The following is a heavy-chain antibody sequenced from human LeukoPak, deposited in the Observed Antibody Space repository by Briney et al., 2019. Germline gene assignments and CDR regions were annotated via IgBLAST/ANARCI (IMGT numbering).Heavy chain of an antibody. CDR2: INPNSGAT. CDR1: GYSFTGYY. CDR3: AREPLSAVISHGGDYYYFFDY. V-gene: IGHV1-2*02. D-gene: IGHD2-21*02. Sequence: AASVKVSCKASGYSFTGYYIHWVRQAPLQGLEWMGWINPNSGATKFAQQSQGRVTMTRDTSISTVYLDLSSLTSDDTAVYYCAREPLSAVISHGGDYYYFFDYWGQGALVTVSS. J-gene: IGHJ4*02.